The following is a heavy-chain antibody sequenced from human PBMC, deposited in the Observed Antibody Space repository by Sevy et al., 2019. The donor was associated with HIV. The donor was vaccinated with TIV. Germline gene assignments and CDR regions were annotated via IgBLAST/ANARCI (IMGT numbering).Heavy chain of an antibody. J-gene: IGHJ4*02. CDR1: GYTFTGYY. D-gene: IGHD3-22*01. CDR2: INPKTGGT. V-gene: IGHV1-2*02. Sequence: ASVKVSCKASGYTFTGYYVHWLRQAPGQGLEWMGWINPKTGGTYFAKKFQDRVTMTTGTSITTAYVDLRGLRFDDTAVYYCARMGDYFDTSGYYPLNYWGQGTLVTVSS. CDR3: ARMGDYFDTSGYYPLNY.